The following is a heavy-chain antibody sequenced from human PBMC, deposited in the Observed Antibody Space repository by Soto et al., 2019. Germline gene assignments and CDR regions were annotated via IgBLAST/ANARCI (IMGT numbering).Heavy chain of an antibody. V-gene: IGHV3-21*06. Sequence: GGSLRLSCAASGFIFTRYSMNWVRQAPGKGLEWVSSISSTTNYIYYGDSMKGRSTISRDNAKNSLYLEMNGLRAEDTAVYYCARESADLTSNFDYWGQGTLVTVSS. J-gene: IGHJ4*02. CDR2: ISSTTNYI. CDR1: GFIFTRYS. CDR3: ARESADLTSNFDY.